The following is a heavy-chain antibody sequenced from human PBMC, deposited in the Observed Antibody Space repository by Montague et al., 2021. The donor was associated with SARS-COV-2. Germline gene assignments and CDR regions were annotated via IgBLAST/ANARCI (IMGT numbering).Heavy chain of an antibody. CDR2: IYWDDDK. D-gene: IGHD6-6*01. CDR3: AHKYSSFTGLYFDY. Sequence: PALVKPTQTLTLTCTFSGFSLSTSGVGVGWIRQPPGKALEWLALIYWDDDKRYSPSLKSRLTITKDTSKNQVVLTMTNMDPVDTATYYCAHKYSSFTGLYFDYWGQGTLVTVSS. CDR1: GFSLSTSGVG. V-gene: IGHV2-5*02. J-gene: IGHJ4*02.